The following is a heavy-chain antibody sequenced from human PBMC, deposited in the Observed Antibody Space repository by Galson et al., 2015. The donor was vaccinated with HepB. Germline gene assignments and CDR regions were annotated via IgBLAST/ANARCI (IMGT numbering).Heavy chain of an antibody. CDR3: ARDGGGGNVVVAAMLGSGYAIDY. Sequence: SLRLSCAASGFTFSSYWMSWVRQAPGKGLEWVANIKQDGSEKYYVDSVKGRFTISRDNAKNSLYLQMNSLRAEDTAVYYCARDGGGGNVVVAAMLGSGYAIDYWGQGTLVTVSS. J-gene: IGHJ4*02. D-gene: IGHD2-15*01. CDR1: GFTFSSYW. CDR2: IKQDGSEK. V-gene: IGHV3-7*01.